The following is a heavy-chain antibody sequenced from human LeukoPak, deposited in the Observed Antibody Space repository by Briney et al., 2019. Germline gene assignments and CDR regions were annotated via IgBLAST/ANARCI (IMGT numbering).Heavy chain of an antibody. V-gene: IGHV4-59*11. CDR2: IYYSGST. Sequence: SETPSVTCTVSGGSISSHYWSWIRQPPGKRLEWIGYIYYSGSTNYNPSLKSRVTISVDTSKNQFSLKLSSVTAADTAVYYCARTMTYYYYYMDVWGKGTTVTVSS. D-gene: IGHD3-22*01. CDR3: ARTMTYYYYYMDV. CDR1: GGSISSHY. J-gene: IGHJ6*03.